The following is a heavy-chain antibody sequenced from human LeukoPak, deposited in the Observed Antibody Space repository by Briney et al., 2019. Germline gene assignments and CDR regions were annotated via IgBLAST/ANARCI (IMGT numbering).Heavy chain of an antibody. CDR1: GGSIKNYY. CDR3: ARHRSDTGGKKGVNWFDP. Sequence: SETLSLTCSVSGGSIKNYYWSWIRQPPGKGLEWLGHIYFGGTTDYNSSLKSRLTISVDTFKNQLSLNLQSVTAADTATYYCARHRSDTGGKKGVNWFDPWGQGTLVTVSS. CDR2: IYFGGTT. J-gene: IGHJ5*02. D-gene: IGHD4-23*01. V-gene: IGHV4-59*01.